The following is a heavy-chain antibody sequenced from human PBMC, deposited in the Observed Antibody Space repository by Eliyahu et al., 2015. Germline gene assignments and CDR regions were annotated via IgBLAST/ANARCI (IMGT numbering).Heavy chain of an antibody. J-gene: IGHJ6*02. D-gene: IGHD3-3*01. CDR2: ISSSSSYI. V-gene: IGHV3-21*01. Sequence: EVQLVESGGGLVKPGGSLRLSCAASGFXFXXYXXNXXRXAPGKGLEGVSSISSSSSYIYYADSVKGRFTISRDNAKNSLYLQMNSLRAEDTAVYYCARDNRAQEKRTIFGVVRWDGMDVWGQGTTVTVSS. CDR1: GFXFXXYX. CDR3: ARDNRAQEKRTIFGVVRWDGMDV.